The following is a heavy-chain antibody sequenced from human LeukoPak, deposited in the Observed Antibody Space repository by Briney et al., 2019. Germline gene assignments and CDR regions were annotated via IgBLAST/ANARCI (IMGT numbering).Heavy chain of an antibody. D-gene: IGHD3-10*01. CDR1: GFNFSGYG. J-gene: IGHJ4*02. Sequence: GGSLRLSFAASGFNFSGYGLHLGRQAPGKGVEGVGFIYYDGARSYYADSVKGRFTISRDNSRNTLYLQMNSLRPEDTAVYYCAKAIWVAATSSWFCLDYWGQGTLVTVSS. CDR2: IYYDGARS. V-gene: IGHV3-30*02. CDR3: AKAIWVAATSSWFCLDY.